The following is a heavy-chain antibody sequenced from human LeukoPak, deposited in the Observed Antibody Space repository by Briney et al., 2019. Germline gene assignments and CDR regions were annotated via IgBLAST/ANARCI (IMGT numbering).Heavy chain of an antibody. CDR3: ARDGGGWDV. CDR1: GGSFSGYY. J-gene: IGHJ6*02. V-gene: IGHV4-34*01. CDR2: INHSGST. Sequence: SETLSLTCAVYGGSFSGYYWSWFRQHPGKGLEWIGEINHSGSTNYNPSLKSRVTISVDTSKNQFSLKLSSVTAADTAVYYCARDGGGWDVWGQGTTVTVSS. D-gene: IGHD2-15*01.